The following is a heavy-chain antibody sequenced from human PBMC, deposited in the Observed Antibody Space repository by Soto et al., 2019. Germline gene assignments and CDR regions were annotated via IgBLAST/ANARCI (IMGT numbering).Heavy chain of an antibody. CDR2: ISSSSSTI. Sequence: PGGSLRLSCAAPGFTFSSYSMNWVRQAPGKGLEWVSYISSSSSTIYYADSVKGRFTISRDNAKNSLYLQMNSLRAEDTAVYYCARGAGSKSSPFDYWGQGTLVTVSS. CDR1: GFTFSSYS. V-gene: IGHV3-48*01. D-gene: IGHD6-6*01. CDR3: ARGAGSKSSPFDY. J-gene: IGHJ4*02.